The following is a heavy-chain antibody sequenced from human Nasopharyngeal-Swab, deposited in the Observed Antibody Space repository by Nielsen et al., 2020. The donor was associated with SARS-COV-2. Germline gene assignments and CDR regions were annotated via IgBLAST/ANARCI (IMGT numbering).Heavy chain of an antibody. D-gene: IGHD3-3*01. J-gene: IGHJ6*02. V-gene: IGHV4-4*02. CDR3: ARVLAERAYYDFWSGYSDYYYGMDV. Sequence: SETLSLTCAVSGGSISSSNWWSWVRQPPGKGLEWIGEIYHSGSTNYNPSLKSQVTISVDKSKNQFSLKLSSVTAADTAVYYCARVLAERAYYDFWSGYSDYYYGMDVWGQGTTVTISS. CDR2: IYHSGST. CDR1: GGSISSSNW.